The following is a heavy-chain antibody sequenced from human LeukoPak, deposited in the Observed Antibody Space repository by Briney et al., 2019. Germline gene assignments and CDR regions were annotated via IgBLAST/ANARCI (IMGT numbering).Heavy chain of an antibody. CDR1: GYTFTGNC. CDR2: INPNNGGT. D-gene: IGHD3-10*01. V-gene: IGHV1-2*02. J-gene: IGHJ3*02. Sequence: ASVKVSCKASGYTFTGNCIHWVRQAPGQGLEWVGWINPNNGGTYYGQKFQGRVTMTRDTSIRAAYMDLSSLIPEDTAVYYCAREGINRVRGVPFDIWRQGTMVTVSS. CDR3: AREGINRVRGVPFDI.